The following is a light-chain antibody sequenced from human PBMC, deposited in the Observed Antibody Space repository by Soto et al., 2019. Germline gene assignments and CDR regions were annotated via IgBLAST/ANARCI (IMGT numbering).Light chain of an antibody. Sequence: QSALTQPASVSGSPGQSITISCTGTSSDAGGYNYVSWYQQHPGKAPKLMIYDVSNRPSGVSARFSGSKSGNTASLTISGVQAEDEADYYCSSYTSGSTLVFGGGTKLTVL. CDR1: SSDAGGYNY. CDR2: DVS. J-gene: IGLJ2*01. V-gene: IGLV2-14*01. CDR3: SSYTSGSTLV.